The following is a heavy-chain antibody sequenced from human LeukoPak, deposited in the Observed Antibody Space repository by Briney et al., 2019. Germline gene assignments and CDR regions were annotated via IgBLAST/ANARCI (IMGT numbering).Heavy chain of an antibody. CDR3: AREARGYSYVLAGDY. Sequence: PGGSLRLSCAASGFTFSSYWMSWVRQAPGKGLEWVANIKQDGSEKYYVDSVKGRFTISRDNAKNSLYLQMNSLRAEDTAVYYCAREARGYSYVLAGDYWGQGTLVTVSS. D-gene: IGHD5-18*01. CDR2: IKQDGSEK. J-gene: IGHJ4*02. V-gene: IGHV3-7*01. CDR1: GFTFSSYW.